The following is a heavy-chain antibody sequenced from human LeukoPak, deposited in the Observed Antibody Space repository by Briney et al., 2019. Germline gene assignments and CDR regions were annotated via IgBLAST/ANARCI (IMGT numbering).Heavy chain of an antibody. J-gene: IGHJ5*02. V-gene: IGHV4-39*01. CDR3: ARHFIIVGATLSGWFDP. CDR2: IYYSGST. D-gene: IGHD1-26*01. CDR1: GGSISNTSYY. Sequence: PSETLSLTCTVSGGSISNTSYYWGWIRQPPGKGLEWIGSIYYSGSTYYNPSLKSRVTISVDTSKNQFSLKLSSVTAADTAVYYCARHFIIVGATLSGWFDPWGQGTLVTVSS.